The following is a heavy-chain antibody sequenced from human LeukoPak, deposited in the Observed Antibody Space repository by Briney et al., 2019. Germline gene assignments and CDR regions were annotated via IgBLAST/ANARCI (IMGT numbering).Heavy chain of an antibody. CDR2: INPNSAGT. CDR1: GYTFTGYY. V-gene: IGHV1-2*02. J-gene: IGHJ4*02. Sequence: ASVKVSCKASGYTFTGYYMHWVRQAPGQGLEWMGWINPNSAGTNYAQKFQGRVTMTRDTSISTAYMELSRLRSDDTAVYYCSTIVVVVAATQDYWGQGTLVTVSS. D-gene: IGHD2-15*01. CDR3: STIVVVVAATQDY.